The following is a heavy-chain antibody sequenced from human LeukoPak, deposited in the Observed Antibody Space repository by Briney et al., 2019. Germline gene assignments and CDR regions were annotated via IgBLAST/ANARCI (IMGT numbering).Heavy chain of an antibody. CDR3: TRVISVD. CDR2: IRSNINNYAT. CDR1: GFTFSGSA. Sequence: GGSLSLSCTVSGFTFSGSAHYWVRQAPGKGLEWVGRIRSNINNYATAYLASVTGRFTISRDDSENTAYPQMNRLKIEDTAVYYCTRVISVDWGQGTLVTVCS. V-gene: IGHV3-73*01. J-gene: IGHJ4*02. D-gene: IGHD2-21*01.